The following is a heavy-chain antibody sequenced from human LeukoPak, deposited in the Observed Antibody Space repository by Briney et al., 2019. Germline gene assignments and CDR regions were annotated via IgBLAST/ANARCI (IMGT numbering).Heavy chain of an antibody. J-gene: IGHJ4*02. CDR3: ARRGYSNYVPFDY. Sequence: GESLKISCKGSGYRITNYWIGWVRQMPGKGLEWMGTIDPADSDTRYSPSFQGQVTISADKSVTTAYLQWSSLKASDTAMYYCARRGYSNYVPFDYWGQGTLVTVSS. CDR2: IDPADSDT. V-gene: IGHV5-51*01. CDR1: GYRITNYW. D-gene: IGHD4-11*01.